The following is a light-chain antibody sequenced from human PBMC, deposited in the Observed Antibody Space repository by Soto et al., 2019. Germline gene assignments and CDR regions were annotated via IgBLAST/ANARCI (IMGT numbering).Light chain of an antibody. V-gene: IGKV3-20*01. CDR2: GAS. CDR1: QSVSSSY. J-gene: IGKJ1*01. CDR3: KQYGSSPWT. Sequence: EIVLTQSPGTLSLSPGERATLSCRASQSVSSSYLAWYQQKPGRAHRLLIYGASSRATGIPDRFSGSGSGTDFTLTIRRLEPEDFAVYYCKQYGSSPWTFGQGTKVDNK.